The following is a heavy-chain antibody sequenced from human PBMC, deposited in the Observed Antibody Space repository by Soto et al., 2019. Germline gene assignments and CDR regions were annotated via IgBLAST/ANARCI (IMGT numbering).Heavy chain of an antibody. CDR2: INGGNGKT. V-gene: IGHV1-3*01. D-gene: IGHD3-22*01. CDR1: GNTFTSFG. Sequence: ASVKVSCKASGNTFTSFGMNWVRQAPGQRLEWLGWINGGNGKTKYSQKFQGRVIITRDTSASTAYMELSRLRSEDTAVYYCARAEYYYERSPGDAFDIFGQVIIVTVSS. J-gene: IGHJ3*02. CDR3: ARAEYYYERSPGDAFDI.